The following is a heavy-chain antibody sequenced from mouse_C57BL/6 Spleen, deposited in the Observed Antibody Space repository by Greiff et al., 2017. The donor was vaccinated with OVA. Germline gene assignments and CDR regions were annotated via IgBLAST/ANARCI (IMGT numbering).Heavy chain of an antibody. Sequence: VQLQQSGAELAKPGASVKLSCKASGYTFTSYWMHWVKQRPGQGLEWIGYINPSSGYTKYNQKFKDKATLTADKSPSTAYMQLSSLTYEDSAVYYCARFEREGYFDVWGTGTTVTVSS. CDR2: INPSSGYT. V-gene: IGHV1-7*01. CDR1: GYTFTSYW. J-gene: IGHJ1*03. CDR3: ARFEREGYFDV.